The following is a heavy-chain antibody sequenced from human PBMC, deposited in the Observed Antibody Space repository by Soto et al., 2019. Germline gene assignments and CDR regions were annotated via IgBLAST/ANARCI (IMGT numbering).Heavy chain of an antibody. CDR1: GASISRSSYY. CDR2: IYYSGST. CDR3: VRGEPMDYGPGSFYT. J-gene: IGHJ5*02. D-gene: IGHD3-10*01. V-gene: IGHV4-39*01. Sequence: PSETLSLTCTVSGASISRSSYYWGWIRQPPGKGLDWIGTIYYSGSTSYNPSLKSRVTISADTSKNQFSLKLTSVTAADTAVYYCVRGEPMDYGPGSFYTWGRGTLVTVSS.